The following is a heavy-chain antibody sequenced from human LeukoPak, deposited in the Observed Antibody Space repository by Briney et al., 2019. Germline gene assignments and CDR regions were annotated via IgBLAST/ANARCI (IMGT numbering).Heavy chain of an antibody. CDR1: GGSISSSSYY. D-gene: IGHD6-6*01. CDR3: ARRGGSSSRYYYYYMDV. Sequence: SETLSLTCTVSGGSISSSSYYWGWIRQPPGKGLEWIGSIYYSGSTYYNPSLKSRVTISVDTSKNQFSLKLSSVTAADTAVYYCARRGGSSSRYYYYYMDVWGKGTTVTVSS. V-gene: IGHV4-39*01. CDR2: IYYSGST. J-gene: IGHJ6*03.